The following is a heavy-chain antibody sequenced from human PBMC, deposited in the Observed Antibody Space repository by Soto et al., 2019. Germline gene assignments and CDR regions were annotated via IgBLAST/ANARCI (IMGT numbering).Heavy chain of an antibody. CDR2: IHTRGII. D-gene: IGHD3-22*01. V-gene: IGHV4-4*07. CDR1: GGSVSSSY. J-gene: IGHJ5*02. CDR3: AKGHSSRSGYYDVA. Sequence: QVPLQESGPGLVKPSETLSLTCTVSGGSVSSSYWSWVRQPAGKGLEWIGRIHTRGIINYNPSLTGRVTMSADTSKNQFFLRLSSVTAADTGVYYCAKGHSSRSGYYDVAWGQGIPVTVSS.